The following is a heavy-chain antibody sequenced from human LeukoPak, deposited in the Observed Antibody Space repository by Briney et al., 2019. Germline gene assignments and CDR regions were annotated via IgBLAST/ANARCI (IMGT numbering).Heavy chain of an antibody. CDR3: ASVDTAMVKSFDY. V-gene: IGHV4-34*01. D-gene: IGHD5-18*01. J-gene: IGHJ4*02. Sequence: SETLSLTCAVYGGSFSGYYWSWIRQPPGKGLEWIGEINHSGSTNYNPYLQSRVTIPVDTSKNQLSLKLSSVTAADTAVYYCASVDTAMVKSFDYWGQGTLVTVSS. CDR2: INHSGST. CDR1: GGSFSGYY.